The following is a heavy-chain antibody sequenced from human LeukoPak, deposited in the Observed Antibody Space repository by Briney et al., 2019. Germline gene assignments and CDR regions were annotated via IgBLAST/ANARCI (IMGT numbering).Heavy chain of an antibody. CDR2: IIPIFGTA. Sequence: ASVKVSCKASGGTFSSYAISWVRQAPGQGLEWMGGIIPIFGTANYAQKFQGRVTITADESTSTAYMELSSLRSEDTAVYYCARVNVSVPPAIVLDYWGQGTLVTVSS. V-gene: IGHV1-69*13. CDR3: ARVNVSVPPAIVLDY. D-gene: IGHD2-2*02. J-gene: IGHJ4*02. CDR1: GGTFSSYA.